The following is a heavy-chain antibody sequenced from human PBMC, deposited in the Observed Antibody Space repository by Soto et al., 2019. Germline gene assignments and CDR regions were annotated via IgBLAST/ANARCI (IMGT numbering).Heavy chain of an antibody. CDR2: ISYDGGNK. CDR3: ARGDREHIAVVIGVRPGEYGVDV. V-gene: IGHV3-30-3*01. CDR1: GFTFRNYA. D-gene: IGHD2-15*01. J-gene: IGHJ6*02. Sequence: QVQLVESGGGVVQPGRSLRLSCAASGFTFRNYAMHWVRQAPGKGLECVAVISYDGGNKFYRDYVKGRFTISRDNSKNTLYLQINSLRYEDTAVYYCARGDREHIAVVIGVRPGEYGVDVWGQGTTVTVSS.